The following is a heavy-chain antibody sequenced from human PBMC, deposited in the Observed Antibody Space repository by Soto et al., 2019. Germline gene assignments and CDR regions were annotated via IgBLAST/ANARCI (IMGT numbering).Heavy chain of an antibody. V-gene: IGHV3-64*02. CDR2: ISSNGGST. D-gene: IGHD5-18*01. CDR3: ARGWSGGSQLGYFGY. J-gene: IGHJ4*02. Sequence: GGSLRLSCAASGFTFRSYAMHWVRQAPGKGLEYVSAISSNGGSTYYADSVKGRFTISRDNSKNTLYLQMGSLRAADMAVYDCARGWSGGSQLGYFGYWGQGTLVTVSS. CDR1: GFTFRSYA.